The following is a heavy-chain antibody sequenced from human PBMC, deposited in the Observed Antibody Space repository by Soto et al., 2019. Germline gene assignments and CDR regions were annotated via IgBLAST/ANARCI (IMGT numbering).Heavy chain of an antibody. Sequence: EVQLVESGGGLVQPGGSLRLSCAASGFTFSSYWMHWVRQVPGKGLVWVSRINSDGSTTSYADSVKGRFTISRDNAKNTLYLQMNSLRDEDTAVYYCAGRNSGYCAYWGQGILVTVSS. J-gene: IGHJ4*02. D-gene: IGHD3-22*01. CDR3: AGRNSGYCAY. CDR2: INSDGSTT. CDR1: GFTFSSYW. V-gene: IGHV3-74*01.